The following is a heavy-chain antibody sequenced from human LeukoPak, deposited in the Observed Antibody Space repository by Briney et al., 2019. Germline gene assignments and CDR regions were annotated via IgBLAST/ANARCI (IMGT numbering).Heavy chain of an antibody. V-gene: IGHV1-69*13. Sequence: GASVKVSCKASGGTFSSYAISWVRQAPGQGLEWMGGIIPIFGTANYAQKFQGRVTITADESTSTAYMELGSLRSEDTAVYYCARGRVRNYYDSRYWGQGTLVTVSS. CDR1: GGTFSSYA. D-gene: IGHD3-22*01. CDR3: ARGRVRNYYDSRY. CDR2: IIPIFGTA. J-gene: IGHJ1*01.